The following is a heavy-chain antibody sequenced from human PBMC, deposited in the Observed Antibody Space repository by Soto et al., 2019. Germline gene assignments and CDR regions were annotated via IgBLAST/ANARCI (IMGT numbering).Heavy chain of an antibody. J-gene: IGHJ5*02. V-gene: IGHV4-59*08. D-gene: IGHD2-2*01. Sequence: PSETLSLTCTVSGGSISSYYWSWIRQPPGKGLEWIGYIYYSGSTNYNPSLKSRVTISVDTSKNQFSLKLSSVTAADTAVYYCAGIVVVPAAMPNWFDPWGQGTLVTVSS. CDR2: IYYSGST. CDR1: GGSISSYY. CDR3: AGIVVVPAAMPNWFDP.